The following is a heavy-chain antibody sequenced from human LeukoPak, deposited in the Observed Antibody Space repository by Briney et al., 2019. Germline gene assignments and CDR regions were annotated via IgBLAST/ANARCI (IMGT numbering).Heavy chain of an antibody. Sequence: SVKVSCKASGGTFSSYAISWVRQAPGQGLEWMGRIIPIFGTANYAQKFQGRVTMSRDTSISTAYMELSRLRSDDTAVYYCAGRPQGGTYCSTSSCYAFDIWGQGTMVTVSS. J-gene: IGHJ3*02. CDR1: GGTFSSYA. CDR2: IIPIFGTA. CDR3: AGRPQGGTYCSTSSCYAFDI. D-gene: IGHD2-2*01. V-gene: IGHV1-69*05.